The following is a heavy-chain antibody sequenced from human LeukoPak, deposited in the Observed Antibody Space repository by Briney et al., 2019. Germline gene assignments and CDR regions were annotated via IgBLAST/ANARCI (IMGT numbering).Heavy chain of an antibody. CDR1: GGSFSGYY. CDR2: INHSGST. Sequence: SETLSLTCAVYGGSFSGYYWSWIRQPPGKGLEWIGEINHSGSTNYNPSLKSRVTISVDTSKNQFSLKLTSVTAADTAVYYCARGRTADYNEYDYGMDVWGQGTTVTVSS. J-gene: IGHJ6*02. V-gene: IGHV4-34*01. CDR3: ARGRTADYNEYDYGMDV. D-gene: IGHD4-11*01.